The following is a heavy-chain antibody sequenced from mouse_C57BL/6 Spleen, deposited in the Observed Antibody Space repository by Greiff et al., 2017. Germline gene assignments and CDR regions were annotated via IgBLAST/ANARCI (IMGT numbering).Heavy chain of an antibody. CDR1: GYTFTSYW. CDR3: ARSDYDYNYFDY. CDR2: IYPGSGST. V-gene: IGHV1-55*01. Sequence: VQLQQPGAELVKPGASVQMSCKASGYTFTSYWITWVKQRPGQGLEWIGDIYPGSGSTNYNEKFKSKATLTVDTSSSTAYMQLSSLTSEDSAVYYCARSDYDYNYFDYWGQGTTLTVSS. J-gene: IGHJ2*01. D-gene: IGHD2-4*01.